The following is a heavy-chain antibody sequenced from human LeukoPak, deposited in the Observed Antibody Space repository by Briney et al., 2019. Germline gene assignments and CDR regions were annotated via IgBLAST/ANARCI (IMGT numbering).Heavy chain of an antibody. Sequence: GGSLRLSCAASGFTFSSYGMHWVRQALGKGLEWVAFIRYDGSNKYYADSVKGRFTISRDNAKNPLYLQMNSLRAEDTAVYYCARDGAADIVVVPAADYWGQGTLVTVSS. D-gene: IGHD2-2*01. CDR2: IRYDGSNK. CDR1: GFTFSSYG. CDR3: ARDGAADIVVVPAADY. V-gene: IGHV3-30*02. J-gene: IGHJ4*02.